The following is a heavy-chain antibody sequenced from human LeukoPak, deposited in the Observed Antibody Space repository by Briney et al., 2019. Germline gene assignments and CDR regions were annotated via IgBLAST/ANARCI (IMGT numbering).Heavy chain of an antibody. V-gene: IGHV3-9*01. Sequence: SLRLSCAASGFTFDDYAMHWVRQAPGKGLEWVSGISWNSGSIGYADSVKGRFTISRDNAKNSLYLQMNSLRAEDTALYYCAKVSYYSERAFDIWGQGTMVTVSS. CDR2: ISWNSGSI. CDR3: AKVSYYSERAFDI. D-gene: IGHD3-10*01. J-gene: IGHJ3*02. CDR1: GFTFDDYA.